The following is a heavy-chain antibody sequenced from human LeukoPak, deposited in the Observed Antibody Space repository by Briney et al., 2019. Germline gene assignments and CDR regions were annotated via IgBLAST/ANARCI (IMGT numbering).Heavy chain of an antibody. Sequence: PSQTLSLTCTLSGGSLSSGGYYWSWIRQHPGRGLEWIGYIYYSGSTYYNPSLKSRVTISVDTSKNQFSLKLSSVAAADTAVYYCARGPSRGWELPFDYWGQGTLVTVSS. CDR2: IYYSGST. D-gene: IGHD1-26*01. V-gene: IGHV4-31*03. J-gene: IGHJ4*02. CDR1: GGSLSSGGYY. CDR3: ARGPSRGWELPFDY.